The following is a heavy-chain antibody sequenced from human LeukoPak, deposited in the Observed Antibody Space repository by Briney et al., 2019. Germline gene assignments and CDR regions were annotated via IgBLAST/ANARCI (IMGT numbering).Heavy chain of an antibody. D-gene: IGHD2-21*02. CDR2: IKSNSDGGTT. CDR1: GFTFSNAW. J-gene: IGHJ2*01. CDR3: STDFTVETGKFWYFDL. V-gene: IGHV3-15*01. Sequence: GGSLRLSCAASGFTFSNAWMSWVRQAPGKGLEWIGRIKSNSDGGTTDFAAPVRGRFTISRDDSKDTLYLQMNSLKTDDTGVYYCSTDFTVETGKFWYFDLWGRGTLVTVSS.